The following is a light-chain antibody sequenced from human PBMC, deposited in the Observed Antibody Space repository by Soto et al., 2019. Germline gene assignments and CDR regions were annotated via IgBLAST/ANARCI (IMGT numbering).Light chain of an antibody. CDR1: QSLSSW. CDR3: QQCARIRM. V-gene: IGKV1-5*01. Sequence: DIQMTQSPSTLSASVGDRVTITCRASQSLSSWLAWYQQAPGEAPQLLIYDASKLHSGVPSRFSVSGSGTEFTRTIRSLQPDDFASYYCQQCARIRMFGQGTKVEVK. J-gene: IGKJ1*01. CDR2: DAS.